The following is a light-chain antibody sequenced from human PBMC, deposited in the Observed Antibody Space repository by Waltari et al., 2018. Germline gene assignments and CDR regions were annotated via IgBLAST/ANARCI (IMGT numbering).Light chain of an antibody. Sequence: EIVLTQSPDFQSVTLKEKVTITCRASHSIGGRLHWYQQKPDQSPKILIMYASQSSSGVPSRFSGSGSGTDFTLTIDGLEAEDAATYYCHHSDSLPYSFGQGTKLEIK. V-gene: IGKV6-21*01. CDR2: YAS. CDR3: HHSDSLPYS. CDR1: HSIGGR. J-gene: IGKJ2*03.